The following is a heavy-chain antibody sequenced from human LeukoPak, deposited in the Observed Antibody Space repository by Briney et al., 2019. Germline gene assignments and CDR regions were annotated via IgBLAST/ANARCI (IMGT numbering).Heavy chain of an antibody. Sequence: GGSLRLSCAASTFTFNNYAMSWVRQAPGKGLEWVSAISGSGDSTYYADSVKGRFTISRDNSKNTLFLQMNSLRAEDTAMYYCAKGDSGSGSLDYWGQGTLVTVSS. CDR3: AKGDSGSGSLDY. D-gene: IGHD3-10*01. J-gene: IGHJ4*02. CDR1: TFTFNNYA. V-gene: IGHV3-23*01. CDR2: ISGSGDST.